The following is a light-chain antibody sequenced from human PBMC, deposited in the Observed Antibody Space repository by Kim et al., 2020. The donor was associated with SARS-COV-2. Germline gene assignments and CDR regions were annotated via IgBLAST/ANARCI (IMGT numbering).Light chain of an antibody. CDR1: SGDIATNY. CDR3: QSYDSGNLVI. V-gene: IGLV6-57*01. CDR2: EDD. J-gene: IGLJ2*01. Sequence: NFMLAQPHSVSESPGKTVTISCTRSSGDIATNYVQWFQQRPGSSPNIVISEDDRRPSGVPDRFSASIDSSSNSASLTISGLMPEDEADYYCQSYDSGNLVIFGGGTQLTVL.